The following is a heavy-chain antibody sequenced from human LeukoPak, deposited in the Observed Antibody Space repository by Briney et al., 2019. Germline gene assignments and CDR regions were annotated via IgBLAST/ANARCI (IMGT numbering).Heavy chain of an antibody. CDR3: ARDAQWLVPEGYYYYMDV. D-gene: IGHD6-19*01. V-gene: IGHV3-21*01. CDR2: ISSSSSYI. Sequence: GGSLRLSCAGSGFTFSRYNMNWFRQAPGKGLEWVSSISSSSSYIFYADSVKGRFTISRDNAKNSLYLQMNSLRAEDTAVYYCARDAQWLVPEGYYYYMDVWGRGTTVTVSS. CDR1: GFTFSRYN. J-gene: IGHJ6*03.